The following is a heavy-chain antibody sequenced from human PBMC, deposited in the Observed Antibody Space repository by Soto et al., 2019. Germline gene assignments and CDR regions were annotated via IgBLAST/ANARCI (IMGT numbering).Heavy chain of an antibody. CDR2: IDSDGIGA. V-gene: IGHV3-74*01. CDR1: GFTFSSLW. CDR3: ALFGSGWAYFDY. D-gene: IGHD6-19*01. Sequence: HPGGSLRLSCAASGFTFSSLWLHWVRQVPGKGLVWISRIDSDGIGASYADSVRGRFTISRDNAKNTLYLQMNSLRDEDTAVYYCALFGSGWAYFDYW. J-gene: IGHJ4*01.